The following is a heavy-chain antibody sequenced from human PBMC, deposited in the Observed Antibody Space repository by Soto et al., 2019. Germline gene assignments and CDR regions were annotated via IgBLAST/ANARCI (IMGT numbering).Heavy chain of an antibody. Sequence: EVQLLESGGGLVQPGGSLRLSCAASGFTFSSYAMSWVRQAPGKGLEWVSAISGSGGSTFYADSVKGRFTISRDTSKTTLFLQMNSLGAEDTAVYYCARDRGRGYDWFDSWGQGTLVTVSS. V-gene: IGHV3-23*01. D-gene: IGHD5-12*01. J-gene: IGHJ5*01. CDR2: ISGSGGST. CDR1: GFTFSSYA. CDR3: ARDRGRGYDWFDS.